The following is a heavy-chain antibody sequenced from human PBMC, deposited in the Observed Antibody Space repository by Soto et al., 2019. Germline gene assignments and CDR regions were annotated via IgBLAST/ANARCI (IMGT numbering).Heavy chain of an antibody. D-gene: IGHD1-1*01. Sequence: PGESLTISCQVSGYTFTGYWIGWVLQMSGEGLECMGIIYPGDSDTRYSPSFRGQVTISADKSLSTAYLQWRSLKASDTALYFCPRGITGISHTYHFDLWGQGTMVTVSS. CDR1: GYTFTGYW. CDR2: IYPGDSDT. V-gene: IGHV5-51*01. J-gene: IGHJ4*02. CDR3: PRGITGISHTYHFDL.